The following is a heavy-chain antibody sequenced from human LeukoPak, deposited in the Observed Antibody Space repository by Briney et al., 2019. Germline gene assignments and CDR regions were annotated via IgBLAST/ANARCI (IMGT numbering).Heavy chain of an antibody. CDR3: ARVGATYEAFDI. CDR2: IYYSGST. CDR1: GGSISSYY. J-gene: IGHJ3*02. V-gene: IGHV4-59*01. Sequence: PSKTLSLTCTVSGGSISSYYWSWIRQPPGKGLEWIGYIYYSGSTNYNPSLKSRVTISVDTSKNQFSLKLSSVTAADTAVYYCARVGATYEAFDIWGQGTMVTVSS. D-gene: IGHD1-26*01.